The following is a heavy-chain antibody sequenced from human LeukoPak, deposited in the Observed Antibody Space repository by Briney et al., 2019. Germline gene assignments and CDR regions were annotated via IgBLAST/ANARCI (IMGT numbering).Heavy chain of an antibody. CDR3: ARGIQGGAWITDY. Sequence: ASVSVSCKASGYTFTGYAIHWVRQAPGQRLVWMGWSNAANGNTEYSPEFQGRVSITRDISASTAYMELRSLRSEDMAVYYCARGIQGGAWITDYWGQGTLVTVSS. D-gene: IGHD3-10*01. J-gene: IGHJ4*02. V-gene: IGHV1-3*02. CDR2: SNAANGNT. CDR1: GYTFTGYA.